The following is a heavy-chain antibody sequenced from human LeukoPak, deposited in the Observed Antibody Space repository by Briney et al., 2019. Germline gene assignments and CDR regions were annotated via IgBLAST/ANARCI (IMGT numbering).Heavy chain of an antibody. J-gene: IGHJ4*02. CDR1: GFTVSSNY. CDR3: ARPGGTGTRPHPVDY. D-gene: IGHD1-7*01. V-gene: IGHV3-53*01. Sequence: GGSLRLSCAASGFTVSSNYMSWVRQAPGRGLEWVSVIYSGGITYYADSVKGRFTISRDNSKNTLYLQMNSLRAEGTAVYYCARPGGTGTRPHPVDYWGQGTLVAVSS. CDR2: IYSGGIT.